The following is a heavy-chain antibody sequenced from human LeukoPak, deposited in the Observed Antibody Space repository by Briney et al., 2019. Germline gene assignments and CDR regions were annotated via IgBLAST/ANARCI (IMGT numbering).Heavy chain of an antibody. Sequence: GGSLRLSCAASGFTFSSYAMSWVRQAPGKGLEWVSAISGSGGSTYYADSVKGRFTISRDNAKNTLYLQMNSLRAEDTAVYYCARDRRPLGYCSSTSCPGNAFDIWGQGTMVTVSS. V-gene: IGHV3-23*01. CDR3: ARDRRPLGYCSSTSCPGNAFDI. CDR1: GFTFSSYA. J-gene: IGHJ3*02. D-gene: IGHD2-2*03. CDR2: ISGSGGST.